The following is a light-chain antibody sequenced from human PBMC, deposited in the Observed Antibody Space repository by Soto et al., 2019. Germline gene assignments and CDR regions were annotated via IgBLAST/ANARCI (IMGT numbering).Light chain of an antibody. V-gene: IGLV2-14*01. CDR3: SSYTSSSPLYV. CDR2: DVS. J-gene: IGLJ1*01. CDR1: SSDVGGYNY. Sequence: QSALTQPASVSGSPGQSITICCTGTSSDVGGYNYVSWYQQHPGKAPKLMIYDVSNRPSGVSSRFSGSKSGNTASLTISGLQAEDEADYYCSSYTSSSPLYVFGTGTKVTVL.